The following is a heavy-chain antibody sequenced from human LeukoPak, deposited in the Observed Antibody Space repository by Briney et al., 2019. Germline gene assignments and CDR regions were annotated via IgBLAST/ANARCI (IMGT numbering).Heavy chain of an antibody. Sequence: PGGSLRLSYAASGFTFSNAWMSWVRQAPGKGLEWVGRIKSKTDGGTTDYAAPVKGRFTISRDDSKNTLYLQMNSLKTEDTAVYYCTTVTVHYYDSSGYPRYYYYMDVWGKGTTVTVSS. CDR3: TTVTVHYYDSSGYPRYYYYMDV. V-gene: IGHV3-15*01. D-gene: IGHD3-22*01. CDR2: IKSKTDGGTT. J-gene: IGHJ6*03. CDR1: GFTFSNAW.